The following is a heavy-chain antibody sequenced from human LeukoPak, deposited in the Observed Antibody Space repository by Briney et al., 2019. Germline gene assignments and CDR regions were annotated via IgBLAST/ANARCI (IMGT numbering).Heavy chain of an antibody. CDR3: ARGFADFVWGSYPSSY. CDR2: ITGSSTYI. Sequence: GDSLRLSCAASGFTFSSYSMNWVRQAPGKGLEWVSSITGSSTYIHYADSVKGRFTISRDNAKNSLYLQMNSLRAEDAAVYYCARGFADFVWGSYPSSYWGQGILVTVSS. V-gene: IGHV3-21*01. J-gene: IGHJ4*02. CDR1: GFTFSSYS. D-gene: IGHD3-16*02.